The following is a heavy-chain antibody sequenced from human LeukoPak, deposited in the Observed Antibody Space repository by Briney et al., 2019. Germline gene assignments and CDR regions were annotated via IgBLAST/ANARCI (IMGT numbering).Heavy chain of an antibody. D-gene: IGHD3-22*01. CDR1: GFTFSSYG. CDR2: ISGSGSST. V-gene: IGHV3-23*01. CDR3: AKDPSYFYDSGGYYYIDY. Sequence: GGSLRLSCAASGFTFSSYGMSWVRQAPGKGLEWVSAISGSGSSTYYAASVKGRFTISRDNSKSTLYLQMDNLRAEDTAMYYCAKDPSYFYDSGGYYYIDYWGQGTLVTVSS. J-gene: IGHJ4*02.